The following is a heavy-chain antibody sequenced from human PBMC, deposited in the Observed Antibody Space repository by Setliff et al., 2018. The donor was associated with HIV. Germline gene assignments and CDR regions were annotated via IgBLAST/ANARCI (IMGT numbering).Heavy chain of an antibody. CDR3: ARDPSSGIYYDSSGQYFQN. CDR2: ISAYNGNT. V-gene: IGHV1-18*01. J-gene: IGHJ1*01. Sequence: ASVKVSCKASGYTFTSYGISWARQAPGQGLEWMGWISAYNGNTNYAQKLQGRVTMTTDTSTSTAFMGLRSLRSDDTAVYFCARDPSSGIYYDSSGQYFQNWGQGTLVTVSS. D-gene: IGHD3-22*01. CDR1: GYTFTSYG.